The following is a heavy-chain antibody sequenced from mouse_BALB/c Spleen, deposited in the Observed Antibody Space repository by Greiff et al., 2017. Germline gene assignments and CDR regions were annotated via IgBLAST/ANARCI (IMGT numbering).Heavy chain of an antibody. J-gene: IGHJ4*01. CDR2: ISDGGSYT. Sequence: EVQLQESGGGLVKPGGSLKLSCAASGFTFSDYYMYWVRQTPEKRLEWVATISDGGSYTYYPDSVKGRFTISRDNAKNNLYLQMSSLKSEDTAMYYCARDWDYDYYAMDYWGQGTSVTVSS. CDR3: ARDWDYDYYAMDY. CDR1: GFTFSDYY. D-gene: IGHD2-4*01. V-gene: IGHV5-4*02.